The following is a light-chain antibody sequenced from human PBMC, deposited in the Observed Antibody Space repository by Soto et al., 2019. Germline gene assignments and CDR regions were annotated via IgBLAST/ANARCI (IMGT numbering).Light chain of an antibody. CDR2: WAS. Sequence: DIVMTQSPDSLAVSLGERATINCKSSQSVLYSSTNKNYLAWYQQKPGQPPKLLIYWASTRESGVPDRFSGSGSGTDFTLTISNLQAEDVAVYYCQQYYSSPLTFGGGTKMDTK. V-gene: IGKV4-1*01. CDR3: QQYYSSPLT. J-gene: IGKJ4*01. CDR1: QSVLYSSTNKNY.